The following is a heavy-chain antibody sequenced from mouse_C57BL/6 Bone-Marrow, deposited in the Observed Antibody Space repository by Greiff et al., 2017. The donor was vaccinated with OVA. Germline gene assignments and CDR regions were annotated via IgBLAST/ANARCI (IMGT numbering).Heavy chain of an antibody. CDR3: ARMWVGNYDWYFDV. J-gene: IGHJ1*03. V-gene: IGHV5-16*01. D-gene: IGHD2-1*01. CDR2: INYDGSST. Sequence: EVQVVESEGGLVQPGSSMKLSCTASGFTFSDYYMAWVRQVPEKGLEWVANINYDGSSTYYLDSLKSRFIISRDNAKNILYLQMSSLKSEDTATYYCARMWVGNYDWYFDVWGTGTTVTVSS. CDR1: GFTFSDYY.